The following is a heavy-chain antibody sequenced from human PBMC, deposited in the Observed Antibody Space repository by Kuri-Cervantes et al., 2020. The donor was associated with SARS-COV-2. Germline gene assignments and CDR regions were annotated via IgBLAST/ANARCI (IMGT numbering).Heavy chain of an antibody. CDR3: ARDLRLGKSLDY. D-gene: IGHD7-27*01. J-gene: IGHJ4*02. CDR1: GFTFSSYW. CDR2: IQQDRSEK. V-gene: IGHV3-7*01. Sequence: ETLSLTCEASGFTFSSYWMSWVRQAPGKGLEWVANIQQDRSEKYYVDSVKGRFTISRDNAKNSLYLQMSSLRAEDTAVYYCARDLRLGKSLDYWGQGTLVTVSS.